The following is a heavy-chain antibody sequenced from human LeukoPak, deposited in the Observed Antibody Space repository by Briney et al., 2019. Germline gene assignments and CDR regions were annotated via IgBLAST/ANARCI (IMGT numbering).Heavy chain of an antibody. Sequence: GGSLRLSCAASGFTFSSYSMNWVRQAPGKGLEWVSSISSSSYIYYADSVKGRFTISRDNAKNSLYLQMNSLRAEDTAVYYCARIQKYSYGPSFDYWGQGTLVTVSS. D-gene: IGHD5-18*01. CDR3: ARIQKYSYGPSFDY. CDR1: GFTFSSYS. CDR2: ISSSSYI. V-gene: IGHV3-21*01. J-gene: IGHJ4*02.